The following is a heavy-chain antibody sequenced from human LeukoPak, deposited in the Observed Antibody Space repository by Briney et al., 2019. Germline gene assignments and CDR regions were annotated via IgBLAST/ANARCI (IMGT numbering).Heavy chain of an antibody. D-gene: IGHD5-12*01. Sequence: GGSLRLSCAASGFTFSSYAMSWVRQAPGKGLEWVSGISGSGGSTYYADSVKGRFTISRDNSKNTLYLQMNSLRAEDTAVYYCAKARGYSGYDSAGSVDYWGQGTLVTVSS. V-gene: IGHV3-23*01. CDR2: ISGSGGST. CDR3: AKARGYSGYDSAGSVDY. CDR1: GFTFSSYA. J-gene: IGHJ4*02.